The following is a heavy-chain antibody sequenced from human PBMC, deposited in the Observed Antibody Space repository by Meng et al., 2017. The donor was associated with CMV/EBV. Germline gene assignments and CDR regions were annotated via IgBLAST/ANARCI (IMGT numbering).Heavy chain of an antibody. CDR3: AREAFKVLFFPFDP. D-gene: IGHD1-1*01. J-gene: IGHJ5*02. Sequence: ESGPGPCQPPPTLALTGTVSGGSNSSGSYYWSWIRQPAGKGLEWIGRIYTSGSTNYNPSLKSRVTISVDTSKNQFSLKLSSVTAADTAVYYCAREAFKVLFFPFDPWGQGTLVTVSS. V-gene: IGHV4-61*02. CDR2: IYTSGST. CDR1: GGSNSSGSYY.